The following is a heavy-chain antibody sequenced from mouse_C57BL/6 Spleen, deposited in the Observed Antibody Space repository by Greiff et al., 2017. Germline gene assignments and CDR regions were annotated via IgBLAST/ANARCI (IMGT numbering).Heavy chain of an antibody. V-gene: IGHV5-4*03. J-gene: IGHJ1*03. Sequence: EVKLMESGGGLVKPGGSLKLSCAASGFTFSSYAMSWVRQTPEKRLEWVATISDGGSYTYYPDNVKGRFTISRDNAKNNLYLQMSHLKSEDTAMYYCARAVYYWYFDVWGTGTTVTVSS. D-gene: IGHD1-3*01. CDR3: ARAVYYWYFDV. CDR2: ISDGGSYT. CDR1: GFTFSSYA.